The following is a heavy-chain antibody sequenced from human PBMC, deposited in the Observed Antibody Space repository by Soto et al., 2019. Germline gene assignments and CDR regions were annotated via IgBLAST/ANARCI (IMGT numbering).Heavy chain of an antibody. Sequence: GGSLRLSCAASGFTFSSYAMSWVRQAPGKGLEWVSAISGSGGSTYYADSVKGRFTISRDNSKNTLYLQMNSLRAEDTAVYYCANHYGDYLRYFDYWGQGTLVTVSS. CDR3: ANHYGDYLRYFDY. CDR1: GFTFSSYA. V-gene: IGHV3-23*01. J-gene: IGHJ4*02. CDR2: ISGSGGST. D-gene: IGHD4-17*01.